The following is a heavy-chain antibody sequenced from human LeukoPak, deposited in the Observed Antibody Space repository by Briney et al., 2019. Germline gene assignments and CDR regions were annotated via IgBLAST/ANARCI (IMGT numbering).Heavy chain of an antibody. V-gene: IGHV4-59*01. CDR2: IYYSGTT. CDR1: GGSIIGYY. Sequence: SETLSLTCTVSGGSIIGYYLSWVRQRQGKGLEWMGYIYYSGTTNYNPSLKSRVTIAEDTSKNQFHLKLNCVTAADTALYYCARGQNAVNYNSHYWGQGTLVTVSS. CDR3: ARGQNAVNYNSHY. J-gene: IGHJ4*02. D-gene: IGHD2/OR15-2a*01.